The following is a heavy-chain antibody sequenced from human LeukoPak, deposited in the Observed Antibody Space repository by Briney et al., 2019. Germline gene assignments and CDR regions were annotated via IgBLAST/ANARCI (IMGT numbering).Heavy chain of an antibody. D-gene: IGHD2-2*01. Sequence: SSETLSLTCNVSGVSVSDGRYYWTWIRQHPGKGLEWIGYKYYSRSAKYNPSLKNRLTISIDTSKNQFSLQLSSVTAADTATYYCATPYCTSISCLDVFNMWGQGTRVTVSS. CDR3: ATPYCTSISCLDVFNM. CDR2: KYYSRSA. CDR1: GVSVSDGRYY. J-gene: IGHJ3*02. V-gene: IGHV4-31*03.